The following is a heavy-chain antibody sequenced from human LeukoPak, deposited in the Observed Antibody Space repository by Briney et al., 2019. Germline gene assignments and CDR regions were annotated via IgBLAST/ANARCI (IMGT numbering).Heavy chain of an antibody. J-gene: IGHJ4*02. Sequence: GGSLRPSCAASGFTFSSYGMHWVRQAPGKGLEWVAVISYDGSNKYYADSVKGRFTISRDNSKNTLYLQMNSLRAEDTAVYYCESSGSYHGLVDYWGQGTLVTVSP. D-gene: IGHD1-26*01. CDR2: ISYDGSNK. V-gene: IGHV3-30*03. CDR3: ESSGSYHGLVDY. CDR1: GFTFSSYG.